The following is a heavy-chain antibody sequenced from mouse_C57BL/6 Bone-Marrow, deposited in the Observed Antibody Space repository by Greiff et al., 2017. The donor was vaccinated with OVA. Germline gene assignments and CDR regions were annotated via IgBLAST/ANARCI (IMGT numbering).Heavy chain of an antibody. Sequence: VQLQQPGAELVRPGSSVKLSCKASGYTFTSYWMHWVKQRPIQGLEWIGNIDPSDSETHYNQKFKDKATLTVDKSSSTAYMQLSSLTSEDSAVYYCARSLYDYDGDWFAYWGQGTLVTVSA. D-gene: IGHD2-4*01. CDR1: GYTFTSYW. V-gene: IGHV1-52*01. CDR2: IDPSDSET. J-gene: IGHJ3*01. CDR3: ARSLYDYDGDWFAY.